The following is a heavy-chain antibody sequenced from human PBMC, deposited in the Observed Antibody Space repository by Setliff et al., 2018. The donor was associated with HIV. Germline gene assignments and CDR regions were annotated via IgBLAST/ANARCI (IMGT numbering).Heavy chain of an antibody. V-gene: IGHV4-39*01. Sequence: SETLSLTCSVSGGSISSSSYYWGWIRPSPGKGLEWIGSIYHSGNTYYNPSLKSRVTISVDTSKNQFSLKLSSVTAADPAVYFCASQGIALREHDYWGQGTLVTVS. CDR3: ASQGIALREHDY. CDR1: GGSISSSSYY. CDR2: IYHSGNT. D-gene: IGHD6-13*01. J-gene: IGHJ4*02.